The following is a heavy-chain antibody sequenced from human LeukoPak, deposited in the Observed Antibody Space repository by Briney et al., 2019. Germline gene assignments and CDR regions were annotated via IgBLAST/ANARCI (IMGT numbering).Heavy chain of an antibody. CDR1: GFTFSSYD. Sequence: GGSLRLSCAASGFTFSSYDMSWVRQAPGKGLEWVSGICGGGSSTYYVDSVKGRFTISRDNSKNSLYLQMNSLRAEDTAVYYCAKGSRVGSSLIWLDPWGQGTLVTVSS. D-gene: IGHD2-15*01. CDR3: AKGSRVGSSLIWLDP. J-gene: IGHJ5*02. V-gene: IGHV3-23*01. CDR2: ICGGGSST.